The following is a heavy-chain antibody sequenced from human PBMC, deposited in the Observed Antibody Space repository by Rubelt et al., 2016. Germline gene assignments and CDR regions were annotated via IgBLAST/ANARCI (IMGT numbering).Heavy chain of an antibody. D-gene: IGHD2-21*02. J-gene: IGHJ4*02. CDR2: LSYDGSNK. CDR1: GFTFSSSG. V-gene: IGHV3-30*18. Sequence: VQLVESGGGLVQPGGSLRLSCAASGFTFSSSGMHWVRQAPGKGLAWGAVLSYDGSNKYYADSVKGRFTISRDNSKNTLYLQMNSLRAEDTAVYYCAKGGNVVVTARLYYFDYWGQGTLVTVSS. CDR3: AKGGNVVVTARLYYFDY.